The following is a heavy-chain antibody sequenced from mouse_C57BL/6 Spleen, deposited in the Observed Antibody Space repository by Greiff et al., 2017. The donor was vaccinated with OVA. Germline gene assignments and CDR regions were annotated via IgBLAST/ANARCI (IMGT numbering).Heavy chain of an antibody. CDR2: IHPNSGST. V-gene: IGHV1-64*01. CDR1: GYTFTSYW. D-gene: IGHD1-1*01. CDR3: ARSGGYGSSSRYFDV. J-gene: IGHJ1*03. Sequence: QVQLQQPGAELVKPGASVKLSCKASGYTFTSYWMHWVKQRPGQGLEWIGMIHPNSGSTNYNEKFKSKATLTVDTSSSTAYMQLSSLTSEDSAVYYCARSGGYGSSSRYFDVWGTGTTVTVSS.